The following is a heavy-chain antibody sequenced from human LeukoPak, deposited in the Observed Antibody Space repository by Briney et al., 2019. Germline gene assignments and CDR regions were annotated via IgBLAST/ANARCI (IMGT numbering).Heavy chain of an antibody. Sequence: GGSLRLSCAASGFTVSSHYMSWVRQAPGKGLEWVSGINWNGGSTGHADSVKGRFTISRDNAKNSLYLQMNSLRAEDTALYYCARDGGYCSSTSCYFDYWGQGTLVTVSS. D-gene: IGHD2-2*01. J-gene: IGHJ4*02. CDR3: ARDGGYCSSTSCYFDY. V-gene: IGHV3-20*04. CDR1: GFTVSSHY. CDR2: INWNGGST.